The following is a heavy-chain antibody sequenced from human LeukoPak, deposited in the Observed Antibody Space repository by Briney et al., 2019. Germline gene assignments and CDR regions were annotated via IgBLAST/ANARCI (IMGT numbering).Heavy chain of an antibody. CDR1: GYSISSGYY. D-gene: IGHD2-15*01. V-gene: IGHV4-38-2*02. Sequence: SETLSLTCTVSGYSISSGYYWGWIRQPPGKGLEWIGSIYHSGSTYYNPSLKSRVTISLDTSKNQFSLKLSSVTAADTAVYYCARGPATAATRYFDLWGRGTLVTVSS. J-gene: IGHJ2*01. CDR3: ARGPATAATRYFDL. CDR2: IYHSGST.